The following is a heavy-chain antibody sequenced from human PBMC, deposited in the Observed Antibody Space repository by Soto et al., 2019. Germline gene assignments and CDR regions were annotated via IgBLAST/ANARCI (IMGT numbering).Heavy chain of an antibody. J-gene: IGHJ6*02. D-gene: IGHD5-12*01. CDR3: AGYSGSSTNYYYGMDV. CDR2: IDPSDSYT. CDR1: GYSFTSYW. V-gene: IGHV5-10-1*01. Sequence: GESLKISCKGSGYSFTSYWISWVRQMPGKGLEWMGRIDPSDSYTNYSPSFQGHVTISADKSISTAYLQWSSLKASDTAMYYCAGYSGSSTNYYYGMDVWGQGTTVTVSS.